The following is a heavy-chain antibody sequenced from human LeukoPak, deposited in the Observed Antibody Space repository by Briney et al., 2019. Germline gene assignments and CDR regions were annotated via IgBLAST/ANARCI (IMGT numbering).Heavy chain of an antibody. CDR2: ISSNNGYI. D-gene: IGHD6-6*01. CDR1: GFSFSSYR. V-gene: IGHV3-21*01. J-gene: IGHJ4*02. Sequence: KAGGSLRLSCAASGFSFSSYRMNWVRQAPGKGLEWVASISSNNGYICYADSVKGRFTISRDNGENSLHLQMNSLRAEDAAVYYCARDLGTRKSIAFADWGQGTLVTVSS. CDR3: ARDLGTRKSIAFAD.